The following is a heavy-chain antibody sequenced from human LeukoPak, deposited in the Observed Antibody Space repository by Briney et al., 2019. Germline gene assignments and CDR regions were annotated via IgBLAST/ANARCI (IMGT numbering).Heavy chain of an antibody. CDR1: GFTFSGSA. CDR2: IRSKANSYAT. Sequence: PGGSLRLSRAASGFTFSGSAMHWVRQASGKGLEWVGRIRSKANSYATAYAASVKGRFTISRDDSKNTAYLQMNSLKTEDTAVYYCTRRLNYYDSSGSDYWGQGTLVTVSS. V-gene: IGHV3-73*01. D-gene: IGHD3-22*01. CDR3: TRRLNYYDSSGSDY. J-gene: IGHJ4*02.